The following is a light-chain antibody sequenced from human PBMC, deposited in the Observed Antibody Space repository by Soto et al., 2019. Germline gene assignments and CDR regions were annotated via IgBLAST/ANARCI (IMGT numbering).Light chain of an antibody. Sequence: EIVLTQSPATLSVSLGDSATLSCRASQSVSLSLAWYQMRPGQPPRLLIYGASTRATDIPARFSGSGSGTDFTLTISSLQSEDFAVYYCQQYGSSSITFGQGTRLEIK. CDR3: QQYGSSSIT. J-gene: IGKJ5*01. V-gene: IGKV3-15*01. CDR1: QSVSLS. CDR2: GAS.